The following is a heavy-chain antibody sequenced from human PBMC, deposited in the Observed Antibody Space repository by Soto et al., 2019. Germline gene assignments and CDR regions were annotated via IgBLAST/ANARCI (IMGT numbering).Heavy chain of an antibody. Sequence: SETLSLTCTVSGGSISSYYWSWIRQPPGKGLEWIGYIYYSGSTNYNPSLKSRVTISVDTSKNQFSLKLSSVTAADTAVYYCAREAYYGSGSYYYYMDVWGKGTTVTVSS. V-gene: IGHV4-59*01. D-gene: IGHD3-10*01. CDR3: AREAYYGSGSYYYYMDV. CDR1: GGSISSYY. CDR2: IYYSGST. J-gene: IGHJ6*03.